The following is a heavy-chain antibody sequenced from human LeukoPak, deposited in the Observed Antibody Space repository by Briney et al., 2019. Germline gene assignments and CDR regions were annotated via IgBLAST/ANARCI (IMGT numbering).Heavy chain of an antibody. CDR2: MNPNSGNT. J-gene: IGHJ3*02. Sequence: ASVKVSCKASGYTFTSYDINWVRQATGQGLEWMGWMNPNSGNTGYAQKFQGRVTMTRNTSISTAYMELSSLRSEDTAVYYCARAYEGYSYGHRAFDIWGQGTMVTVSS. D-gene: IGHD5-18*01. CDR3: ARAYEGYSYGHRAFDI. CDR1: GYTFTSYD. V-gene: IGHV1-8*01.